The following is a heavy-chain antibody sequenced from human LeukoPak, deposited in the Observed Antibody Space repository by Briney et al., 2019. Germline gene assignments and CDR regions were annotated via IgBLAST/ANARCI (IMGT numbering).Heavy chain of an antibody. CDR3: AKDPTDYYYYYGMDV. CDR1: GFTFSSYA. CDR2: ISGSGGST. J-gene: IGHJ6*02. V-gene: IGHV3-23*01. Sequence: GGSLRLSCAASGFTFSSYAMSWVRQAPGKGLEWVSAISGSGGSTYYADSVKGRFTISRDNSKNTLYLQMNSLRAEDTAVYYCAKDPTDYYYYYGMDVWAKGPRSPSP.